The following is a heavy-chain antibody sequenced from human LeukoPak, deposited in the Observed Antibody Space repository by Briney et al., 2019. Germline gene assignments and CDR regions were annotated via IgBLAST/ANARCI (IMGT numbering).Heavy chain of an antibody. CDR1: GGSFSGYY. J-gene: IGHJ4*02. D-gene: IGHD3-16*02. CDR2: INHSGST. Sequence: KASETLSLTCAVYGGSFSGYYWSWIRQPPGKGLEWIGEINHSGSTNYNPSLKSRVTISVDTSKNQFSLKLSSVTAADTAVYYCARTRPGELSTPYYFDYWGQGTLVTVSS. V-gene: IGHV4-34*01. CDR3: ARTRPGELSTPYYFDY.